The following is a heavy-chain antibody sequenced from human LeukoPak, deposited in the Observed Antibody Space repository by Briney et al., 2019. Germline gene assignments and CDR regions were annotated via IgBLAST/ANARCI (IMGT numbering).Heavy chain of an antibody. CDR2: FDPEDGET. V-gene: IGHV1-24*01. CDR3: ATSDILTGYMVDY. CDR1: GYTLTELS. D-gene: IGHD3-9*01. J-gene: IGHJ4*02. Sequence: GASVKVSCKVSGYTLTELSMHWVRQAPGKGLEWMGGFDPEDGETIYAQKFQGRVTMTEDTSTDTAYMELSSLRSGDTAVYYCATSDILTGYMVDYWGQGTLVTVSS.